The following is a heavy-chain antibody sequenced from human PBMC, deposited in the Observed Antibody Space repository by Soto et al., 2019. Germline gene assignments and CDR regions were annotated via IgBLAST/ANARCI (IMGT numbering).Heavy chain of an antibody. Sequence: SETLSLTCAVYGGSFSGYYWSWIRQPPGKGLEWIGEINHSGSTNYNPSLKSRVTISVDTSKNQFSLKLSSVTAADTAVYYCARGPTIFGVVIQPLYFDYWGQGILVTVSS. CDR1: GGSFSGYY. V-gene: IGHV4-34*01. J-gene: IGHJ4*02. CDR3: ARGPTIFGVVIQPLYFDY. D-gene: IGHD3-3*01. CDR2: INHSGST.